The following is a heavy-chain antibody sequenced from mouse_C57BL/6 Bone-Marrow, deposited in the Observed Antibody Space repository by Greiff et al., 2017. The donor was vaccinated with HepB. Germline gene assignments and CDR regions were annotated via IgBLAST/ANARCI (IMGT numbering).Heavy chain of an antibody. J-gene: IGHJ4*01. CDR3: ASRGSSYAMDY. CDR2: INPGSGGT. D-gene: IGHD1-1*01. V-gene: IGHV1-54*01. Sequence: QVQLQQSGAELVRPGTSVKVSCKASGYAFTNYLIEWVKQRPGQGLEWIGVINPGSGGTNYNEKFKGKATLTADKSSSTAYMQLSSLTSEDAAVSVCASRGSSYAMDYWGQGTSVTVSS. CDR1: GYAFTNYL.